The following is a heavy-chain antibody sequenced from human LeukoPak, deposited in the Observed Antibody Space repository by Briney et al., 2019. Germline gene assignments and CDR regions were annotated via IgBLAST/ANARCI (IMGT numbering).Heavy chain of an antibody. D-gene: IGHD6-13*01. CDR1: GGSISSGSYY. CDR3: ARYIAAAGSVDY. V-gene: IGHV4-61*02. CDR2: IYTSGST. Sequence: SQTLSLTCTVSGGSISSGSYYWSWIRQPAGKGLEWIGRIYTSGSTNYNPSLESRVTISVDTSKNQFSLKLSSVTAADTAVYYCARYIAAAGSVDYWGQGTLVTVSS. J-gene: IGHJ4*02.